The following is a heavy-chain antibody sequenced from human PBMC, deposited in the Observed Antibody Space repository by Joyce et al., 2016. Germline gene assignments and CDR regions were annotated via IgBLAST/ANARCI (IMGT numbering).Heavy chain of an antibody. V-gene: IGHV1-69*12. CDR1: GGSLSSHV. D-gene: IGHD3-16*01. J-gene: IGHJ2*01. CDR3: ARGIEGGVGYWYFDL. Sequence: QVQLVQSGTEVKKPGSSVKVSCRTSGGSLSSHVLTWVRQAPGQGLEWSGGIIPIFGSPYYGQKFQGRVPITADASTGTAYMDLRSLTSEDTAIYYCARGIEGGVGYWYFDLWGRGTLVTVSS. CDR2: IIPIFGSP.